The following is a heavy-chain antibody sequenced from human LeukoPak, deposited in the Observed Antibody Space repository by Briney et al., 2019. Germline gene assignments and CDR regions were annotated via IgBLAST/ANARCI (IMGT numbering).Heavy chain of an antibody. Sequence: GGSLRLSCAASGFTFSSYGMHWVRQAPGKGLEWVAVISYDGSNKYYADSVKGRLTISRDNSKNTLYLQMNSLRAEDTAVYYCAKAGSSSSGFDYWGQGTLVTVSS. CDR2: ISYDGSNK. CDR3: AKAGSSSSGFDY. D-gene: IGHD6-6*01. J-gene: IGHJ4*02. CDR1: GFTFSSYG. V-gene: IGHV3-30*18.